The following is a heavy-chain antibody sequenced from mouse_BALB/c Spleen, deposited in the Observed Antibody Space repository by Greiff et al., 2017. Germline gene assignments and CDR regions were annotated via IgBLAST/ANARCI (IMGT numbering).Heavy chain of an antibody. CDR2: ISYSGST. D-gene: IGHD2-1*01. CDR1: GYSITSDYA. V-gene: IGHV3-2*02. Sequence: DVKLVESGPGLVKPSQSLSLTCTVTGYSITSDYAWNWIRQFPGNKLEWMGYISYSGSTSYNPSLKSRISITRDTSKNQFFLQLNSVTTEDTATYYCAVYGNYGGFAYWGQGTLVTVSA. J-gene: IGHJ3*01. CDR3: AVYGNYGGFAY.